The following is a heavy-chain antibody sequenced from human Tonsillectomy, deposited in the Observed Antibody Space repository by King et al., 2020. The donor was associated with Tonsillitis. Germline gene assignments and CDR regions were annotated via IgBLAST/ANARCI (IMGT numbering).Heavy chain of an antibody. CDR2: IWYDGSNK. Sequence: VQLVESGGGVVQPGRSLRLSCAASGFTFSSYGMHWVRQAPGKGLEWVAVIWYDGSNKYYADSVKGRFTISRDNSKNTLYLQMNSLRAEDTAVYYCARDQWGVVTMVRGAAFDIWGQGTMVTVSS. D-gene: IGHD3-10*01. CDR1: GFTFSSYG. V-gene: IGHV3-33*08. CDR3: ARDQWGVVTMVRGAAFDI. J-gene: IGHJ3*02.